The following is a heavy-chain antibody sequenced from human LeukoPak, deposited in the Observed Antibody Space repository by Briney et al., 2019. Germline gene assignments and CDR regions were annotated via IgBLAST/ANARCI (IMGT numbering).Heavy chain of an antibody. CDR1: GGTFSSYA. D-gene: IGHD3-22*01. CDR3: AKDWTAYYYDSSGLY. CDR2: ISYDGSNK. V-gene: IGHV3-30*04. J-gene: IGHJ4*02. Sequence: SCKASGGTFSSYAMHWVRQAPGKGLEWVAVISYDGSNKYYADSVKGRFTISRDNSKSTLYLQMNSLRAEDTAVYYCAKDWTAYYYDSSGLYWGQGTLVTVSS.